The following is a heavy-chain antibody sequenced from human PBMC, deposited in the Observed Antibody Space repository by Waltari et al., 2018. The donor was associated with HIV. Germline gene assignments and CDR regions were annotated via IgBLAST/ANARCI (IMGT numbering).Heavy chain of an antibody. CDR3: ARVDYGPNPYGMDV. J-gene: IGHJ6*02. CDR1: GGSISSYY. Sequence: QVQLQESGPGLVQPSETLSLTCTVSGGSISSYYWSWLRQPPGKGLEWIGYIYYSGSTNYNPSLKSRVTISVDTSKNQFSLKLSSVTAADTAVYYCARVDYGPNPYGMDVWGQGTTVTVSS. D-gene: IGHD4-17*01. CDR2: IYYSGST. V-gene: IGHV4-59*01.